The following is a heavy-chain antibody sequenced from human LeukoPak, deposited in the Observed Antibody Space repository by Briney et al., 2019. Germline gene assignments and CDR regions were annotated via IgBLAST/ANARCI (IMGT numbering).Heavy chain of an antibody. CDR2: IKSSGSTT. CDR3: AKDRGEGNHGDSFVI. V-gene: IGHV3-23*01. J-gene: IGHJ3*02. D-gene: IGHD1-14*01. CDR1: GFIFSNYA. Sequence: GGSLRLSCAASGFIFSNYAMSWVRQAPGKGLEWVSSIKSSGSTTHYADAVKGRFTISRDDSENTVYLQMNSLRAEDTALYYCAKDRGEGNHGDSFVIWGKGKAVTV.